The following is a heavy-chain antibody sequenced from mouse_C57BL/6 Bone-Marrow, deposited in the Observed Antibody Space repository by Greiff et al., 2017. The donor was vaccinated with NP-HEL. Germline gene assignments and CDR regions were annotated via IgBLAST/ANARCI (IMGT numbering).Heavy chain of an antibody. V-gene: IGHV5-4*01. CDR1: GFTFSSYA. Sequence: EVQGVESGGGLVKPGGSLKLSCAASGFTFSSYAMSWVRQTPEKRLEWVATISDGGSYTYYPDNVKGRFTISRDNAKNNLYLQMSHLKSEDTAMYYCARAFYGSSYWFAYWGQGTLVTVSA. CDR2: ISDGGSYT. J-gene: IGHJ3*01. CDR3: ARAFYGSSYWFAY. D-gene: IGHD1-1*01.